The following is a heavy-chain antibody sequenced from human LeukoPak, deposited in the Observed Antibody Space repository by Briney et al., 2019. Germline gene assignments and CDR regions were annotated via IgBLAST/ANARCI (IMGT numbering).Heavy chain of an antibody. CDR1: GYTLTDYY. D-gene: IGHD3-16*01. CDR3: ARDYLWGGSDAFDM. CDR2: INLNSGGT. Sequence: ASVKVSCKASGYTLTDYYMHWVRQAPGQGLEWMGWINLNSGGTGYALKFQGRVMMTRDTSISTAYMELSRLRSDDTAVYYCARDYLWGGSDAFDMWGQGTMVIVSS. V-gene: IGHV1-2*02. J-gene: IGHJ3*02.